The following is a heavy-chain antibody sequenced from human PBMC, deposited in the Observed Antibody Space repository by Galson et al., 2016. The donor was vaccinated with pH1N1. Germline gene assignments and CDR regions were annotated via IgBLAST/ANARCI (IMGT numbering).Heavy chain of an antibody. V-gene: IGHV1-18*01. Sequence: SVKVSCKASGYTFSSYGISWVRQAPGQGLEWMGWSRPYTGHTNHLQKFQGRVTMTTDTSTSTAYMELRSLTSDDTAVYYCARDPHQYGSGSWGKDALDFWGQGTMATVPS. CDR1: GYTFSSYG. CDR2: SRPYTGHT. J-gene: IGHJ3*01. D-gene: IGHD3-10*01. CDR3: ARDPHQYGSGSWGKDALDF.